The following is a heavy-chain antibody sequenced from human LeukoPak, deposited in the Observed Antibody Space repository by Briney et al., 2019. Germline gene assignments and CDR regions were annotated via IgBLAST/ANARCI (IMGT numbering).Heavy chain of an antibody. CDR2: IWYDGSNK. CDR1: GFTFSRFG. CDR3: AREPYYASGSYYPI. Sequence: GGSLRLSCAASGFTFSRFGMHWVRQAPGKGLGWVAVIWYDGSNKDYADSVKGRFTISRDNSKNTLFLQMNSLRAEDTAVYYCAREPYYASGSYYPIWGQGTMVTVSS. J-gene: IGHJ3*01. D-gene: IGHD3-10*01. V-gene: IGHV3-33*01.